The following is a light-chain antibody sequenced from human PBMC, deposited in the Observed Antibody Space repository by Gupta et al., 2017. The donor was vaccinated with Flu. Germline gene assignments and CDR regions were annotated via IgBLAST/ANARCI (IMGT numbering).Light chain of an antibody. Sequence: QSALTQPASVSGSPGQSITISCTGTTTDVGGYNSVSWFQQHPGGVPKRVIYEVIRRPSGVSDRFSWSTSGNKASLHIFGLQAEDEADDYCASSKTTTTPEVFGTGTTLTVL. J-gene: IGLJ1*01. CDR2: EVI. CDR1: TTDVGGYNS. CDR3: ASSKTTTTPEV. V-gene: IGLV2-14*01.